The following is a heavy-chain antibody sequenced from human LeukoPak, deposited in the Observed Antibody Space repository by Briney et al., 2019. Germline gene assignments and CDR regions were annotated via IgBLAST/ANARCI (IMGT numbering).Heavy chain of an antibody. Sequence: GGSLRLSCAASGFTFSSYSMNWVRQAPGKGLEWVSYISSSSSTIYYADSVKGRFTISRDNAKNSLYLQMNSLRAEETAVYYCARGGTYYYDSSGIYWGQGTLVTVSS. V-gene: IGHV3-48*01. CDR2: ISSSSSTI. CDR3: ARGGTYYYDSSGIY. CDR1: GFTFSSYS. D-gene: IGHD3-22*01. J-gene: IGHJ4*02.